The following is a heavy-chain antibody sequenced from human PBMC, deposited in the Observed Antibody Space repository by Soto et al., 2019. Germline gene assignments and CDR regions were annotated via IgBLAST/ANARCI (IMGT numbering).Heavy chain of an antibody. CDR1: GFTFSDYG. CDR2: ISHDGSNK. CDR3: AKEARARAVTATRVYGMDV. D-gene: IGHD4-17*01. Sequence: QVNLVESGGGVVQPGRSLRLSCAASGFTFSDYGMHWVRQAPGKGLEWVAAISHDGSNKFYGDAVQGRFTISIANSKSTILLQTDSLRDEDPAVYFWAKEARARAVTATRVYGMDVWGQGTTVAVSS. V-gene: IGHV3-30*18. J-gene: IGHJ6*02.